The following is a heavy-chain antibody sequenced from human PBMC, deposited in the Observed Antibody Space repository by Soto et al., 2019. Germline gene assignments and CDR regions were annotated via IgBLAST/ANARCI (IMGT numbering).Heavy chain of an antibody. Sequence: GGSLRLSCEASGVTFSSYWMTWVRQAPGKGLQWVANIKHDGSEQYYEDSVKGRFTISRDNAKNSLHLQTNSLRAEDTAVYYCAREVKAIRGPNWFDPWGQGTLVTVSS. CDR3: AREVKAIRGPNWFDP. D-gene: IGHD5-18*01. CDR2: IKHDGSEQ. CDR1: GVTFSSYW. J-gene: IGHJ5*02. V-gene: IGHV3-7*05.